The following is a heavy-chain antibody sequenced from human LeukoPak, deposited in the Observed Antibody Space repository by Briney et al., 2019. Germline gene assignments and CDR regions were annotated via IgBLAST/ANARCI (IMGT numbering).Heavy chain of an antibody. CDR1: GYTFTSYG. CDR3: ARGGYCTNGVHGCDY. V-gene: IGHV1-18*01. Sequence: ASVKVSCKASGYTFTSYGISWVRQAPGQGLEWMGWISAYNGDTNYAQKLQGRVTMTTDTSTSTAYMELRSLRSDDTAVYYCARGGYCTNGVHGCDYWGQGTLVTVSS. CDR2: ISAYNGDT. D-gene: IGHD2-8*01. J-gene: IGHJ4*02.